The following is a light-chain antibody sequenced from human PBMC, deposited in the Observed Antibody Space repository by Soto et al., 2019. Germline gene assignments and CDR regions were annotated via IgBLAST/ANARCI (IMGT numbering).Light chain of an antibody. Sequence: QSVLTQPPSVSAAPGQKVTISCSGSSSNIGNNYVSWYQQLPGTAPKLLICENNKRPSGIPDRFSGSTSGTSATLGITGLQTGDEADYYCGTWDTSLSAGVFGTGTKVTVL. CDR2: ENN. V-gene: IGLV1-51*02. J-gene: IGLJ1*01. CDR3: GTWDTSLSAGV. CDR1: SSNIGNNY.